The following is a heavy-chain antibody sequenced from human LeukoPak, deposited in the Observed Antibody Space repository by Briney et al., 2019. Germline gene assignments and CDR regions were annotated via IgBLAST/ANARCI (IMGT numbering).Heavy chain of an antibody. J-gene: IGHJ4*02. CDR2: ISGSGGST. CDR1: GFTFSSYA. V-gene: IGHV3-23*01. Sequence: GGSLRLSCPASGFTFSSYAMSWVRQAPGKGLEWVSAISGSGGSTYYADSVKGRFTISRDNSKNTLYLQMNSLRAEDTAVYYCAKDGTSSSSWYRGDYWGQGTLVTVSS. CDR3: AKDGTSSSSWYRGDY. D-gene: IGHD6-13*01.